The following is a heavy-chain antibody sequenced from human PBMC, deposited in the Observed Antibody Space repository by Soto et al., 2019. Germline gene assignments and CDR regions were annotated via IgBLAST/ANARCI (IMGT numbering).Heavy chain of an antibody. CDR3: AKTKTPHVRNGMDV. J-gene: IGHJ6*02. Sequence: SETLSLTCAVSGASVGSTYWWSWVRQPPGKGLEWIGSIYYSGSTFYNPSLRSRVTMSADASKNQISLKLSSVTAADTAVYYCAKTKTPHVRNGMDVWGQGTTVTVSS. CDR1: GASVGSTYW. V-gene: IGHV4-4*02. D-gene: IGHD2-8*01. CDR2: IYYSGST.